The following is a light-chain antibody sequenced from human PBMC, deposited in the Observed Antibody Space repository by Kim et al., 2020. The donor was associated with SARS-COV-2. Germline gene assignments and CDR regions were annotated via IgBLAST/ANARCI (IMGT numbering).Light chain of an antibody. J-gene: IGLJ3*02. V-gene: IGLV1-44*01. CDR2: SMR. CDR3: AVWDDSLKGIM. CDR1: TSNVRSHI. Sequence: GPTVTISCSGSTSNVRSHIVNRYPHPPGTAPKLPNPSMRQRPCGAPDRFPGSKSGPSASLAISGLNSEDAAGYYCAVWDDSLKGIMFGGGTQLTVL.